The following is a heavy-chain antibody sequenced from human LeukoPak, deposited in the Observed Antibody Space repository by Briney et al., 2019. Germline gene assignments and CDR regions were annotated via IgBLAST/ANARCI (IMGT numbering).Heavy chain of an antibody. CDR1: GFTFSTYA. J-gene: IGHJ4*02. D-gene: IGHD6-19*01. CDR2: ISGSSSHT. CDR3: TKGYDKTNRSPQWGFDS. Sequence: PGGSLRLSCAASGFTFSTYAMSWVRQAPGKGLEWVSGISGSSSHTEDADSVKGRFTISRDNSKNTLFLQMNNLRVEDTALYYCTKGYDKTNRSPQWGFDSWGQGTLVTVSS. V-gene: IGHV3-23*01.